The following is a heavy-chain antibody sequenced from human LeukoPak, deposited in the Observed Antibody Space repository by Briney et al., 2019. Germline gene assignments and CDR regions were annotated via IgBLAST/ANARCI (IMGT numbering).Heavy chain of an antibody. CDR1: GFTFSSYS. V-gene: IGHV3-21*01. J-gene: IGHJ3*02. CDR3: AGIRGGFFNAFDI. D-gene: IGHD3-16*01. CDR2: ISSSSSYI. Sequence: GGSLRLSCAASGFTFSSYSMNWVRQAPGKGLEWVSSISSSSSYIYYADSVKGRFTISRDNAKTSLYLQMNSLRAEDTAVYYCAGIRGGFFNAFDIWGQGTMVTVSS.